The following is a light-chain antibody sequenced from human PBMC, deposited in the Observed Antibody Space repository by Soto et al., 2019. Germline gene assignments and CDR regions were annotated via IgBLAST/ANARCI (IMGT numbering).Light chain of an antibody. CDR3: ISYTSSSTLLYV. Sequence: QSALTQPASVSGSPGQSITISCTGTSSDVGGYNYVSWYQQHPGKAPKLMIYDVSNRPSGVSNRFSGSKSGNTASLTISGLQAEHEVDYYCISYTSSSTLLYVFGTGTKLTVL. V-gene: IGLV2-14*01. CDR2: DVS. CDR1: SSDVGGYNY. J-gene: IGLJ1*01.